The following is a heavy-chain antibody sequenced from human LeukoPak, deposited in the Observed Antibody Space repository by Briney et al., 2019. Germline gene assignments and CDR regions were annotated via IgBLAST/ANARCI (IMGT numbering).Heavy chain of an antibody. CDR3: ERGDAWSGFKWFDR. D-gene: IGHD3-3*01. J-gene: IGHJ5*02. Sequence: SETLSLTCTVSGGSISSYYWSWIRQPAGKGLEWIGRIYTSGSTNYNPSLKSRVTMSVDTPKNQFSLKLSSVTAADTAVYYCERGDAWSGFKWFDRWGQGTLVTVSS. CDR1: GGSISSYY. V-gene: IGHV4-4*07. CDR2: IYTSGST.